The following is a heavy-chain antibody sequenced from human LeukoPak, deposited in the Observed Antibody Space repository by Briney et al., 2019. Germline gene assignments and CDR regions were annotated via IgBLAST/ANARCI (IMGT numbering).Heavy chain of an antibody. J-gene: IGHJ4*02. CDR2: NSGSGGST. D-gene: IGHD1-26*01. Sequence: GGSLRLSCAASGFTLSSYDMSWVRQAPGKGLEWVSANSGSGGSTYYADSVKGRFTISRDNSKNTLYLQMNSLRAEDTAVYYCAKDAHSGTYFDYWGQGTLVTVSS. CDR3: AKDAHSGTYFDY. V-gene: IGHV3-23*01. CDR1: GFTLSSYD.